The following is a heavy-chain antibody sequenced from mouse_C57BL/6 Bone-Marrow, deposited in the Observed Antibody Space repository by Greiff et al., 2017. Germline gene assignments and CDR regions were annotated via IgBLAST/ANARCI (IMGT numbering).Heavy chain of an antibody. D-gene: IGHD2-1*01. CDR1: GYSITSGYY. J-gene: IGHJ3*01. V-gene: IGHV3-6*01. Sequence: VQLQQSGPGLVKPSQSLSLTCSVTGYSITSGYYWNWIRKFPGNKLEWMGYISYDGSNNYNPSLKNRISITRDTSKNQFFLKLNSVTTEDTATYYCARGGIYLGFAYWGQGTLVTVSA. CDR2: ISYDGSN. CDR3: ARGGIYLGFAY.